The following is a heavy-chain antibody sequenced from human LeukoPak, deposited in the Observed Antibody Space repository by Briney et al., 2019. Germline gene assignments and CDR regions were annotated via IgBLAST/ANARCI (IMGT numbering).Heavy chain of an antibody. D-gene: IGHD3-22*01. V-gene: IGHV4-34*01. CDR2: INHSGSA. J-gene: IGHJ3*02. CDR1: GGSFSGYY. Sequence: SETLSLTCAVYGGSFSGYYWSWIRQPPGKGLEWIGEINHSGSAYYNPSLKSRVTISVDTSKNQFSLKLSSVTAADTAVYYCARIRGGYYSSRDAFDIWGQGTMVTVSS. CDR3: ARIRGGYYSSRDAFDI.